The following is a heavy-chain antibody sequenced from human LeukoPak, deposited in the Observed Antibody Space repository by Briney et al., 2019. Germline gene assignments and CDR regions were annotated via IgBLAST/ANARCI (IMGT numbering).Heavy chain of an antibody. J-gene: IGHJ6*03. CDR3: ARGGYGYYYMDV. CDR1: GFTFSSYW. CDR2: IKTDGSN. D-gene: IGHD5-12*01. V-gene: IGHV3-74*01. Sequence: GGSLRLSCAASGFTFSSYWMHWVRQAPGKGLVWVSRIKTDGSNYYADSVKGRFTISRDNTKNTLYLEMNSLRAEDTAMYYCARGGYGYYYMDVWGKGTTVTVSS.